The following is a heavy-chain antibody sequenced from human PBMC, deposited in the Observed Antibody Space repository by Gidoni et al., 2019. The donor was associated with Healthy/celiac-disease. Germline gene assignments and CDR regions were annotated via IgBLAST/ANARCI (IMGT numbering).Heavy chain of an antibody. Sequence: QVQLVESGGGVVQPGRSLRLSCAASGFTFRSYAMHWVRQAPGKGLEWVAIISYDGSNKYYADSVKGRFTSSRDNSKNTLYLQMNSLRAEDTAVYYCARDSSWLSYYYYYMDVWGKGTTVTVSS. J-gene: IGHJ6*03. CDR1: GFTFRSYA. CDR2: ISYDGSNK. D-gene: IGHD6-13*01. CDR3: ARDSSWLSYYYYYMDV. V-gene: IGHV3-30-3*01.